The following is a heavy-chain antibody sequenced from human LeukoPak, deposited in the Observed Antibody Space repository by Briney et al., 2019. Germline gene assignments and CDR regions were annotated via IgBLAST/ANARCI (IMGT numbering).Heavy chain of an antibody. V-gene: IGHV3-13*01. CDR2: IGTAGDT. CDR3: ARVSYYDSSGQFGFDH. CDR1: GFTFSSYD. J-gene: IGHJ4*02. Sequence: PGGSLRLSCAASGFTFSSYDMHWVRQATGKGLEWVSAIGTAGDTYYPGSVKVRFTISRENAKNSLYLQMNSLRAGDTAVYYCARVSYYDSSGQFGFDHWGQGTLITVSS. D-gene: IGHD3-22*01.